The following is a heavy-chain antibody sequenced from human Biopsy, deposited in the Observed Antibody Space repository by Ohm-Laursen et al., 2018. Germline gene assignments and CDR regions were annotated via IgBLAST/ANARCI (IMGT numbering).Heavy chain of an antibody. J-gene: IGHJ4*02. CDR3: ARGSHYYDGNGFYSFDN. D-gene: IGHD3-10*01. CDR2: IQKDGNGK. CDR1: GFSFSTYW. V-gene: IGHV3-7*04. Sequence: SLRLSCAASGFSFSTYWMTWVRQAPGKGLEWVANIQKDGNGKYYVDSVKGRFTISRGNDKNSLSLQMTNLRAEDTAVYYCARGSHYYDGNGFYSFDNWGQGFLVTVSS.